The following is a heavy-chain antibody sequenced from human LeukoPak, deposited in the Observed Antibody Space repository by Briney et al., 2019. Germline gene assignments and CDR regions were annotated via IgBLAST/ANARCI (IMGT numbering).Heavy chain of an antibody. V-gene: IGHV3-7*01. CDR2: INQDGSEK. Sequence: GGSLRLSCAASGFTFSYYWMSWVRQAPGKGLEWVANINQDGSEKDYVDSVKGRFTISRDNAKSALYLQMNSLRADDTAVYYCARDGRIAVAGGYWGQGTQVIVSS. CDR1: GFTFSYYW. CDR3: ARDGRIAVAGGY. D-gene: IGHD6-19*01. J-gene: IGHJ4*02.